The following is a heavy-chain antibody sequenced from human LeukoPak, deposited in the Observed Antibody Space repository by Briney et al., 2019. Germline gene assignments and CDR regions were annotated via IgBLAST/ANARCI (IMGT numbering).Heavy chain of an antibody. V-gene: IGHV4-39*01. J-gene: IGHJ3*02. Sequence: SEALSLTCTVSGGSISSSSYYWGWIRLPPGKGLEWIGSIYYSGSTYYNPSLKSRVTISVDTSENQFSLKLSSVTAADTAVYYCARRIVGATRAGAFDIWGQGTMVTVSS. CDR2: IYYSGST. CDR3: ARRIVGATRAGAFDI. CDR1: GGSISSSSYY. D-gene: IGHD1-26*01.